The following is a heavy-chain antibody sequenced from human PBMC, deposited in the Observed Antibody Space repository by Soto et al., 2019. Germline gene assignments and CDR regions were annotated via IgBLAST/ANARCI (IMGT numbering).Heavy chain of an antibody. D-gene: IGHD3-16*02. V-gene: IGHV1-18*01. CDR1: GYTFTSHG. Sequence: QVQLVQSGGEVKKPGASVKVSCKASGYTFTSHGFSWVRQAPGQGLEWMGWISTYNGKTDYAEKFQGRVTMTADTRTNTGYMELRSLRSDDTAVYHCARLLTEGVTYREDAFDIWGQGTKVTVSS. CDR2: ISTYNGKT. CDR3: ARLLTEGVTYREDAFDI. J-gene: IGHJ3*02.